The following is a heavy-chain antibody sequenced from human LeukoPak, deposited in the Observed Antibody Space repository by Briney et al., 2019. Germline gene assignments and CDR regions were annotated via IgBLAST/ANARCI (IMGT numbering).Heavy chain of an antibody. J-gene: IGHJ3*02. D-gene: IGHD5-18*01. CDR1: GGSISSYY. V-gene: IGHV4-59*08. CDR3: ARNRRYSYASDAFDI. CDR2: IYYSGST. Sequence: ASETLSLTCTVSGGSISSYYWSWIRQPPGKGLEWIGYIYYSGSTNYNPSLKSRVTISVDTSKNQFSLKLSSVTAADTAVYYCARNRRYSYASDAFDIWGQGTMVTVSS.